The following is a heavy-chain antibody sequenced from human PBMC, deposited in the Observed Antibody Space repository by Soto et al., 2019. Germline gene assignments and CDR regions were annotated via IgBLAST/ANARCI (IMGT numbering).Heavy chain of an antibody. Sequence: LSLTCIVSGESISSSSYYWGWIRQPPGKGLGWIGSIYYSGRTYYNPSFKSRVTISIDTSKNQFSLKLSSVTATDTAVYYCARQRTTVVTQAYFDHWGQGALVTVSS. J-gene: IGHJ4*02. CDR1: GESISSSSYY. D-gene: IGHD2-21*02. CDR3: ARQRTTVVTQAYFDH. V-gene: IGHV4-39*01. CDR2: IYYSGRT.